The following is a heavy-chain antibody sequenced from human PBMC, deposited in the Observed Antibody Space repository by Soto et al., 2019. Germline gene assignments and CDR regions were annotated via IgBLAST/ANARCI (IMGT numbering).Heavy chain of an antibody. D-gene: IGHD3-3*01. J-gene: IGHJ6*02. CDR1: GYTFTSYG. CDR2: ISAYNGNT. V-gene: IGHV1-18*04. Sequence: ASVKVSCKASGYTFTSYGISWVLQAPGQGLEWMGWISAYNGNTNYAQKLQGRVTMTTDTSTSTAYMELRSLRSDDTAVYYCARYQDFNFGVVTKSPMDVWGQGTTVTVSS. CDR3: ARYQDFNFGVVTKSPMDV.